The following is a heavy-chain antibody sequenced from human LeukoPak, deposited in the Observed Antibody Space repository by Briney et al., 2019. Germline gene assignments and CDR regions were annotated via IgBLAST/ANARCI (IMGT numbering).Heavy chain of an antibody. D-gene: IGHD6-13*01. CDR2: INSDGSST. Sequence: GGSLRLSCAASGFTISSYWMHWVRQAPGKGLLWVSRINSDGSSTSYADSVKGRFTISRDNAKNTLYLQMNSLRAEDTAVYYCARRIAAAAAPYYFDYWGQGTLVTVSS. CDR3: ARRIAAAAAPYYFDY. CDR1: GFTISSYW. V-gene: IGHV3-74*01. J-gene: IGHJ4*02.